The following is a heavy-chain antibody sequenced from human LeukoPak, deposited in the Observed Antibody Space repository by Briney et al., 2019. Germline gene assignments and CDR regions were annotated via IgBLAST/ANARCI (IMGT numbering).Heavy chain of an antibody. V-gene: IGHV1-8*01. D-gene: IGHD3-3*01. CDR2: MNPNSGNT. Sequence: SVKVSCKASGYTFTSYDINWVRQATGQGLEWMGWMNPNSGNTGYAQKFQGRVTMTRNTSISTAYMGLSSLRSEDTAVYYCARGGGDYDFWSGYYSGRAFDIWGQGTMVTVSS. CDR1: GYTFTSYD. CDR3: ARGGGDYDFWSGYYSGRAFDI. J-gene: IGHJ3*02.